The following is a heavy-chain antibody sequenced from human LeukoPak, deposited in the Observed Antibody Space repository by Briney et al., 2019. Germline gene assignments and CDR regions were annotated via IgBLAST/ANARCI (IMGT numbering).Heavy chain of an antibody. CDR1: GFTSSSYW. V-gene: IGHV3-7*03. D-gene: IGHD2-15*01. CDR2: IKQDGSEK. CDR3: ARAPYCIGGSCRFDY. Sequence: PGGSLRLSCAASGFTSSSYWMSWVRQAPGKGLEWVANIKQDGSEKYYVDSVKGRLTISRDNAKNSLYLQMNSLRAEDTAVYYCARAPYCIGGSCRFDYWGQGTLVTVSS. J-gene: IGHJ4*02.